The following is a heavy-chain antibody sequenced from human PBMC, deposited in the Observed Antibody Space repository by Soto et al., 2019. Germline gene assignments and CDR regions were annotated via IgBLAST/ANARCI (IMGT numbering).Heavy chain of an antibody. D-gene: IGHD3-22*01. CDR3: TTGPDTTYYYESSGYRDSGMDV. V-gene: IGHV3-15*01. CDR2: IKSKTDGGTT. J-gene: IGHJ6*02. Sequence: GESLKISFAASGFTFSNAWMSWVRQAPGKGLEWVGRIKSKTDGGTTDYAAPVKGRFTISRDDSKNTLYLQMNSLKTEDTAVYYCTTGPDTTYYYESSGYRDSGMDVWGQGTTVTVSS. CDR1: GFTFSNAW.